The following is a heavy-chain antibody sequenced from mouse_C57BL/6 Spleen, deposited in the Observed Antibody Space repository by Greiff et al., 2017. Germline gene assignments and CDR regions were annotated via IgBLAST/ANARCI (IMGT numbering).Heavy chain of an antibody. CDR3: ARNPFAD. CDR2: INPGSGGT. CDR1: GYAFTNYL. J-gene: IGHJ3*01. Sequence: QVQLKESGAELVRPGTSVKVSCKASGYAFTNYLIEWVKQRPGQGLEWIGVINPGSGGTNYNEKFKGKATLTADKSSSTAYMQLGSLTSEDSAVYFCARNPFADWGQGTLVTVSA. V-gene: IGHV1-54*01.